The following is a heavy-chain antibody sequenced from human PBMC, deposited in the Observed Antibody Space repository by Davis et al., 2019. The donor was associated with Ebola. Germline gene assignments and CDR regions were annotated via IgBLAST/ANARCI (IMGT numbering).Heavy chain of an antibody. D-gene: IGHD6-6*01. J-gene: IGHJ4*02. CDR3: ARDRSSSYAFDY. Sequence: AASVKVSCKASGFILTNYAIHWVRQAPGQRLEWMGWINAGNGNTKYSQKFQGRVTITRDTSASTAYMELSSLRSEDTAVYYCARDRSSSYAFDYWGQGTLVTVSS. CDR1: GFILTNYA. CDR2: INAGNGNT. V-gene: IGHV1-3*01.